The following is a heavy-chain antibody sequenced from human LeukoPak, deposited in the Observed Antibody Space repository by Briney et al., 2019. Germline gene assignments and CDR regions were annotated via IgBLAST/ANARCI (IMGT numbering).Heavy chain of an antibody. J-gene: IGHJ4*02. V-gene: IGHV3-7*03. CDR2: IKQDGSEK. Sequence: GGSLRLSCAASGFMLSSYWMSWVRQAPGKGLEWVANIKQDGSEKYYVDSVKGRFTIPRDNAKNSLYLQMNSLRAEDTALYYCAKGAEYYDSSGYYGGTYFDYWGQGTLVTVSS. CDR1: GFMLSSYW. D-gene: IGHD3-22*01. CDR3: AKGAEYYDSSGYYGGTYFDY.